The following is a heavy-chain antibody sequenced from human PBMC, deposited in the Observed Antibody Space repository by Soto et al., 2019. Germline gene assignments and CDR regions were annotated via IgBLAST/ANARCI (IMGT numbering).Heavy chain of an antibody. D-gene: IGHD1-20*01. V-gene: IGHV4-61*08. J-gene: IGHJ6*02. CDR1: GGSISNGAYY. Sequence: SETLSLTCTVSGGSISNGAYYWSWIHQHPGKGLEWIGYIYYSGITNYNPSLKSRVTISVDTSKNQFSLKLSSVTAADTAVYYCARYKSNYYYGMDVWGQGTTVTVSS. CDR3: ARYKSNYYYGMDV. CDR2: IYYSGIT.